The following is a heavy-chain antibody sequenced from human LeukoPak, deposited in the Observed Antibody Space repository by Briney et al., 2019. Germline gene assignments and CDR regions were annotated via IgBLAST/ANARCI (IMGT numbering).Heavy chain of an antibody. CDR2: FYPEVGET. CDR3: ATERYCSGGSCYSANWFDP. Sequence: ASVKVSCKVSGYTLTELSMHWVRQAPGKGLEWMGGFYPEVGETIYAQKFQGRVTMTEDTSTDTAYMELSSLRSEDTAVYYCATERYCSGGSCYSANWFDPWGQGTLVTVSS. J-gene: IGHJ5*02. CDR1: GYTLTELS. D-gene: IGHD2-15*01. V-gene: IGHV1-24*01.